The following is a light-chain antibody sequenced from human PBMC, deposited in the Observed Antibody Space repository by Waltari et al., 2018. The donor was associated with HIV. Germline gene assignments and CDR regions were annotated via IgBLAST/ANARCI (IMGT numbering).Light chain of an antibody. CDR1: FGTVSTSCY. CDR3: LLYVGGSYL. V-gene: IGLV7-43*01. CDR2: GGT. J-gene: IGLJ2*01. Sequence: QTVVTQESSLTVSPGGTVTLTCGLTFGTVSTSCYPNWLQQKPGHPPTALIYGGTTRHRWTPARDSGSFLGDKATLTLTAVQPEDEAVYYGLLYVGGSYLFGGGTLVTVL.